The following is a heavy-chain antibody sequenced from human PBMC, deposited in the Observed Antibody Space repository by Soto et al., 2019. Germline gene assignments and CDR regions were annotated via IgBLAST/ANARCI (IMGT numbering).Heavy chain of an antibody. CDR1: GFTYSTYT. Sequence: PGGSLRLSCAASGFTYSTYTMHWVRQAPGKGLEWVASISSSRGEIYYADSVKGRFTISRDNAKNSLYLQMNSLRAEDTAVYYCARRLVEMVPTTPGNWLDPWGQGTLVTVSS. D-gene: IGHD3-10*01. J-gene: IGHJ5*02. CDR2: ISSSRGEI. CDR3: ARRLVEMVPTTPGNWLDP. V-gene: IGHV3-21*04.